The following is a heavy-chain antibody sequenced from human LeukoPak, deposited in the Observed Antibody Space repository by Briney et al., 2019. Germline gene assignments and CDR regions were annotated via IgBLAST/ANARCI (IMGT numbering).Heavy chain of an antibody. CDR1: GYTFSGFY. CDR2: INPNSGDT. V-gene: IGHV1-2*02. CDR3: ARSKYDNIQVDFDL. Sequence: RASVKVSCKASGYTFSGFYIHWVRQAPGQGLEWMGWINPNSGDTNSAEKFQGRVTLTRQKSTTTAYMELIRLTYDDTAVYHCARSKYDNIQVDFDLWGQGTLVTVSS. D-gene: IGHD3-22*01. J-gene: IGHJ4*02.